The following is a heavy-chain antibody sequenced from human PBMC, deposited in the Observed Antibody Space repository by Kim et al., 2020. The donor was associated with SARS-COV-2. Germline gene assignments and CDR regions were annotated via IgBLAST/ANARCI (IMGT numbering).Heavy chain of an antibody. CDR1: GFTFLNSA. CDR3: AATDIFNYGIGV. D-gene: IGHD3-9*01. V-gene: IGHV1-58*01. J-gene: IGHJ6*02. CDR2: IVVASGNT. Sequence: SVKVSCKASGFTFLNSAVKWVRQARGQGLEWMGWIVVASGNTNYAQNFLDRITISRDTSAGTVHLELNNLRVGDTAMYYCAATDIFNYGIGVWGQGTPVSVSS.